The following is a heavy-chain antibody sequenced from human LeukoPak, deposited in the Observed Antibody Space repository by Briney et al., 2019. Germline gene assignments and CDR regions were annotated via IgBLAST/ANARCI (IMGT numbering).Heavy chain of an antibody. J-gene: IGHJ4*02. CDR3: AEGPARYFDWLSS. CDR2: ITWNSGSI. Sequence: GGSLRLSCAASGFTFDDYAMHWVRQAPGKGLEWVSGITWNSGSIVYADSVKGRFTISRDNAENSLYLQMNSLRAEDTAFYYCAEGPARYFDWLSSWGQGTLVTVSS. V-gene: IGHV3-9*01. CDR1: GFTFDDYA. D-gene: IGHD3-9*01.